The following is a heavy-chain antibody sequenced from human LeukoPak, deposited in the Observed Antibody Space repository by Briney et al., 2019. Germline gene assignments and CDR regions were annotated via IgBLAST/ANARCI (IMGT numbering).Heavy chain of an antibody. V-gene: IGHV3-23*01. CDR1: GFTFSSYA. J-gene: IGHJ4*02. CDR3: AKDRGYSGYDPLDY. Sequence: GGSLRLSCAASGFTFSSYALSWVRQAPGKGLEWVSAISSGGGSTYYADSVKGRFTISRDNSKNTLYLQMNSLRAEDTAIYYCAKDRGYSGYDPLDYWSQGTLVTVSS. CDR2: ISSGGGST. D-gene: IGHD5-12*01.